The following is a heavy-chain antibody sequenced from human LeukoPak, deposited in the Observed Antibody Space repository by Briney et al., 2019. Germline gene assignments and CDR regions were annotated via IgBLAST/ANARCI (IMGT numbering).Heavy chain of an antibody. CDR1: GGSISSQY. V-gene: IGHV4-4*07. J-gene: IGHJ4*02. D-gene: IGHD2-2*01. Sequence: PSETLSLTCTVSGGSISSQYWSWIRQPAGKGLEWIGRIYASGSTNYNPSLKSRVTMSVDTSKNQFSLKLSSVTAAATAVFYCTKDTYCSGTTCNGGPGDYWGQGILVTVSS. CDR2: IYASGST. CDR3: TKDTYCSGTTCNGGPGDY.